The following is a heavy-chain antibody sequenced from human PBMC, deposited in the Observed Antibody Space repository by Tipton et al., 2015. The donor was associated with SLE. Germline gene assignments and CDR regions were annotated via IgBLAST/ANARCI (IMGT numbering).Heavy chain of an antibody. V-gene: IGHV4-61*01. Sequence: TLSLTCAVSGYSISSGYYWSWIRQPPGKGLEWIGYIYYSGSTNYNPSLKSRVTISVDTSKNQFSLKLSSVTAADTAVYYCARDLGTYTPWGQGTLVTVSS. CDR1: GYSISSGYY. CDR2: IYYSGST. CDR3: ARDLGTYTP. J-gene: IGHJ5*02. D-gene: IGHD2-2*02.